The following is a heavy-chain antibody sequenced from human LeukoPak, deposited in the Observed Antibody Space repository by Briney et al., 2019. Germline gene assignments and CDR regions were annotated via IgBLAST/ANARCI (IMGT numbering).Heavy chain of an antibody. CDR2: ISSSSSYI. CDR3: ARDGGWRGMDV. V-gene: IGHV3-21*01. CDR1: GFTFSSYT. J-gene: IGHJ6*02. D-gene: IGHD3-16*01. Sequence: GGSLRLSCAASGFTFSSYTMNWVRQAPGKGLEWVSSISSSSSYIYYADSVKGRFTISRDNAKNSLYLQMNSLRAEDTAVYYCARDGGWRGMDVWGQGTTVTVSS.